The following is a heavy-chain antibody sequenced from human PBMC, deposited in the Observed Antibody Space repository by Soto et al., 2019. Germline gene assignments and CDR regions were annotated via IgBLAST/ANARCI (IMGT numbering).Heavy chain of an antibody. CDR2: IYYSGST. J-gene: IGHJ4*02. Sequence: QLQLQESGPGLVKPSETLSLTCTVSGGSISSSSYYWGWIRQPPGKGLEWIGSIYYSGSTYYNPSLKSRVTISVDTSKNQFSLKLSSVTAADTAVYYCASNEDYYDSSGYSDYWGQGTLVTVSS. CDR3: ASNEDYYDSSGYSDY. D-gene: IGHD3-22*01. V-gene: IGHV4-39*01. CDR1: GGSISSSSYY.